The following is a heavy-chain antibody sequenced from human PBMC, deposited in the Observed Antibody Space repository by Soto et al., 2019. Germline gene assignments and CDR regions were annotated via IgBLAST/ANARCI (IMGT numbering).Heavy chain of an antibody. V-gene: IGHV4-59*01. Sequence: SETLSLTCTVSGGSISSYYWSWIRQPPGKGLEWIGYIYYSGSTNYNPSLKSRVTISVDTSKNQFSLKLSSVTAADTAVYYCARGQRDILTGYANPSPFDYWGQGTLVTVCS. J-gene: IGHJ4*02. CDR1: GGSISSYY. CDR2: IYYSGST. D-gene: IGHD3-9*01. CDR3: ARGQRDILTGYANPSPFDY.